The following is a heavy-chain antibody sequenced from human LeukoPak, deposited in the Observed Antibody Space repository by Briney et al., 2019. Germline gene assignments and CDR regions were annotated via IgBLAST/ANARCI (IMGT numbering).Heavy chain of an antibody. J-gene: IGHJ4*02. CDR2: INHSGST. D-gene: IGHD3-16*01. CDR1: SGSFSGYY. Sequence: SETLSLTCAVYSGSFSGYYWSWIRQPPGKGLEWIGEINHSGSTNYNPSLKSRVTISVDTSKNQFSLKLSSVTAADTAVYYCSLGYYSDYWGQGTLVTVSS. V-gene: IGHV4-34*01. CDR3: SLGYYSDY.